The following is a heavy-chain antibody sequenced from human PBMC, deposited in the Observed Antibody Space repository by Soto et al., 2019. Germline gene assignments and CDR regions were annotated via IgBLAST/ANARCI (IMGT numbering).Heavy chain of an antibody. CDR3: AKAKQWELLPSPFDY. J-gene: IGHJ4*02. CDR2: ISWNSGSI. V-gene: IGHV3-9*01. D-gene: IGHD1-26*01. CDR1: GFTFDDYA. Sequence: GGSLRLSCAASGFTFDDYAMHWVRQAPGKGLEWVSGISWNSGSIGYADSVKGRFTISRDNAKNSLYLQMNSLGAEDTALYYCAKAKQWELLPSPFDYWGQGTLVTVSS.